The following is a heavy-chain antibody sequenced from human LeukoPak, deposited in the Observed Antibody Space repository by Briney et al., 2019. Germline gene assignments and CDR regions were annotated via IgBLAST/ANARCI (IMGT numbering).Heavy chain of an antibody. CDR3: ARAGRGPPDY. J-gene: IGHJ4*02. V-gene: IGHV3-20*04. Sequence: PGGSLRLSCAASGFTFDDYGMSWVRQAPGKGLEWVSGINWNGGSTGYADSVKGRFTISRDNAKTSVYLQMNSLRVDDTALYYCARAGRGPPDYWGQGILVTVSS. CDR2: INWNGGST. D-gene: IGHD2-15*01. CDR1: GFTFDDYG.